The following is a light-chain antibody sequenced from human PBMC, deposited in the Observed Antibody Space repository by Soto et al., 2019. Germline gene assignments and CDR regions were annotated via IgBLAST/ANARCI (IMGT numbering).Light chain of an antibody. J-gene: IGKJ3*01. Sequence: DIQMTQSPSTLSASVGDRVTITCRASHSISSWLAWYQQKPGKAPKLLIYDASSLESGVPSRFSGSGSGTEFTLTISSLQTDDFATYYCQQYNSYSFTFGPGTKVDIK. CDR3: QQYNSYSFT. CDR1: HSISSW. V-gene: IGKV1-5*01. CDR2: DAS.